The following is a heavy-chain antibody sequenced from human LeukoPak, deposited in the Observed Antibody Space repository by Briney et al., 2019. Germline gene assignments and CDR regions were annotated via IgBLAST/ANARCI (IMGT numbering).Heavy chain of an antibody. J-gene: IGHJ4*02. CDR3: ARKNGDGYNFRYFDY. V-gene: IGHV3-21*01. CDR1: GFTFSSYS. CDR2: ISSSSSYI. Sequence: GGSLRLSCAASGFTFSSYSMNWVRQAPGKGLEWVSSISSSSSYIYYADSVKGRFTISRDNAENSLYLQMNSLRAEDTAVYYCARKNGDGYNFRYFDYWGQGTLVTVSS. D-gene: IGHD5-24*01.